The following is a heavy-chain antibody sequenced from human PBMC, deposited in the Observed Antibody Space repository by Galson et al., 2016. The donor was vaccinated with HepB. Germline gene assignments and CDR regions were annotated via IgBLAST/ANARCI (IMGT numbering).Heavy chain of an antibody. V-gene: IGHV2-5*02. CDR3: AHRGFPLFGVVIESSSYAFDF. CDR2: IYWDDDK. D-gene: IGHD3-3*01. Sequence: PALVKPTQTLTLTCSFSGFSLSTSGVGVGWIRQSPGKALEWLALIYWDDDKRYSPSLQSRLTIPKDTTKNQVNLTLTDMDPLDTATYYCAHRGFPLFGVVIESSSYAFDFWGQGTLVIVSS. CDR1: GFSLSTSGVG. J-gene: IGHJ3*01.